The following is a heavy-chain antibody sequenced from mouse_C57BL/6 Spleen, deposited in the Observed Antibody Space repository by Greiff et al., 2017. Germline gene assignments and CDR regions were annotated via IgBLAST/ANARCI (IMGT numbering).Heavy chain of an antibody. CDR2: IDPENGDT. D-gene: IGHD1-1*01. J-gene: IGHJ4*01. CDR1: GFNIKDAY. V-gene: IGHV14-4*01. Sequence: EVKLVESGAELVRPGASVKLSCTASGFNIKDAYMHWVKQRPEQGLEWIGWIDPENGDTEYASKFQGKATITADTSSNTAYLQLSSLTSEDTAVYYCTAGSRGARDYWGQGTSVTVSS. CDR3: TAGSRGARDY.